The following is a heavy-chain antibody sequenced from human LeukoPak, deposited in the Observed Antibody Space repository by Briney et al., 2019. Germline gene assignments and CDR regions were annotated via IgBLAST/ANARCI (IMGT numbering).Heavy chain of an antibody. D-gene: IGHD4-17*01. V-gene: IGHV3-21*01. CDR1: GFTFSSFK. J-gene: IGHJ4*02. CDR3: AREPTTVTTLSHFDY. Sequence: GGSLRLSCAASGFTFSSFKMNWVRQAPGKGLEWVSSISSSSSFIYHADSVKGRFTVSRDNAKNSLYLQMNSLRAEDTAVYYCAREPTTVTTLSHFDYWGQGTLVTVAS. CDR2: ISSSSSFI.